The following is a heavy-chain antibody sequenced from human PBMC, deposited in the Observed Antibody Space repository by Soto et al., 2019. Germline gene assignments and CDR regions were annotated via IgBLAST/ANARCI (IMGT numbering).Heavy chain of an antibody. J-gene: IGHJ4*02. CDR1: GGSISSYY. CDR3: ARHAPRYGSGWFDFDY. Sequence: SETLSLTCTVSGGSISSYYWSWIRQPPGKGLEWIGYIYYSGSTNYNPSLRSRVTISVDTSKNQFSLKLSSVTAADTAVYYCARHAPRYGSGWFDFDYWGQGTLVTAPQ. CDR2: IYYSGST. V-gene: IGHV4-59*08. D-gene: IGHD6-19*01.